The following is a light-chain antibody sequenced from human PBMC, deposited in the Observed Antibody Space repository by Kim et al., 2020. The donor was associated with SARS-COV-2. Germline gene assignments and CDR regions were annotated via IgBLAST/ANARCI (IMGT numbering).Light chain of an antibody. CDR2: AVS. Sequence: GPSITISCTGTTSDVGGYNYVSWYQQHPGKAPKLIIYAVSKRPSGVSNRFSGSKSANTASLTISGLQAEDEADYYCSSYTSTTTYVFGTGTKVTVL. V-gene: IGLV2-14*04. CDR3: SSYTSTTTYV. J-gene: IGLJ1*01. CDR1: TSDVGGYNY.